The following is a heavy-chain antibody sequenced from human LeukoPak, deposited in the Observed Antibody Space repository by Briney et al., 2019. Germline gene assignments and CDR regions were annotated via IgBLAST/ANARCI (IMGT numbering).Heavy chain of an antibody. J-gene: IGHJ4*02. CDR1: GGSFSGYY. Sequence: PSETLSLTCAVYGGSFSGYYWSWIRQPPGKGLEWNGEINHSGSTNYNPSLKSRVTISVDTSKNQFSLKLSSVTAADTAVYYCARPCYSSSWSPFDYWGQGTLVTVSS. V-gene: IGHV4-34*01. CDR3: ARPCYSSSWSPFDY. D-gene: IGHD6-13*01. CDR2: INHSGST.